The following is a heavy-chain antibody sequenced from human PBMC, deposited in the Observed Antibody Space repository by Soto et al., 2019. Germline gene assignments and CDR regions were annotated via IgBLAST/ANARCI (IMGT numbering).Heavy chain of an antibody. V-gene: IGHV4-39*01. D-gene: IGHD3-9*01. Sequence: LETLSLTCSVSGDSINSDKYYWGWIRQPPGKGLEWIGSIYCRGNTYYNPSLQTRVTISLDKSKSQFSLKLTSVTAADSAVYFCARLEGLATISYYFDFWGQGALVTVSS. CDR1: GDSINSDKYY. CDR3: ARLEGLATISYYFDF. CDR2: IYCRGNT. J-gene: IGHJ4*02.